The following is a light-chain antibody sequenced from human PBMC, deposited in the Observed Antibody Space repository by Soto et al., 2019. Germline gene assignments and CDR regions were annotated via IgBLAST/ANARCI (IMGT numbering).Light chain of an antibody. CDR1: QSVLYSSNNKNY. CDR3: KRYYLFPFT. CDR2: WAS. J-gene: IGKJ4*02. Sequence: DNVMTQWPDSLAVSLGERATINCKSSQSVLYSSNNKNYLAWYQQKPGQPPRLLIYWASTRESGIPDRLRGSASGQDFTLIISSLQVSDAMVYQCKRYYLFPFTLGYGTKLE. V-gene: IGKV4-1*01.